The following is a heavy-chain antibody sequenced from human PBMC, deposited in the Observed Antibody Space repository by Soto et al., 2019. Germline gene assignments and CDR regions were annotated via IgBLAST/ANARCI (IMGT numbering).Heavy chain of an antibody. CDR3: ARPDYGSGSYYYGMDV. D-gene: IGHD3-10*01. V-gene: IGHV4-39*01. Sequence: PSETLSLTCTVSGGSIRSSSYYWGWIRQPPGKGLEWIGSIYYSGSTYYNPSLKSRVTISVDTSKNQFSLKLSSVTAADTAVYYCARPDYGSGSYYYGMDVWGQGTTVT. J-gene: IGHJ6*02. CDR1: GGSIRSSSYY. CDR2: IYYSGST.